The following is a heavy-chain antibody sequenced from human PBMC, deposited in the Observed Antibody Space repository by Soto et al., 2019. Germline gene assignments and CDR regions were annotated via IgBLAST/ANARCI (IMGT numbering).Heavy chain of an antibody. CDR1: GFTFSSYG. Sequence: QVQLVESGGGVVQPGRSLRLSCAASGFTFSSYGMHWVRQAPGKGLEWVAVIWYDGSNKYYADSVKGRFTISRDNSKNTLYLQMNSLRAEDTAVYYWARDSGAYCGGDCYLDYWGQGTLVTVSS. CDR3: ARDSGAYCGGDCYLDY. J-gene: IGHJ4*02. V-gene: IGHV3-33*01. CDR2: IWYDGSNK. D-gene: IGHD2-21*02.